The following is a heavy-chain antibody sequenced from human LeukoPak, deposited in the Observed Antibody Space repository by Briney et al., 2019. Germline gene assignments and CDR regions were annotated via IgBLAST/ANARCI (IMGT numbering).Heavy chain of an antibody. V-gene: IGHV4-4*07. CDR2: IYTSGST. D-gene: IGHD2-15*01. J-gene: IGHJ2*01. CDR1: GGSISSYY. CDR3: ASHDSPNWYFDL. Sequence: SETLSLTCTVSGGSISSYYWSWIRQPAGKELEWIGRIYTSGSTNYNPSLKSRVTMSVDTSKNQFSLKLSSVTAADTAVYYCASHDSPNWYFDLWGRGTLVTVSS.